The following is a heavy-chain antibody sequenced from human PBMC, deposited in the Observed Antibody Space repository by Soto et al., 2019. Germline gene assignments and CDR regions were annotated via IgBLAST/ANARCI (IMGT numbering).Heavy chain of an antibody. D-gene: IGHD3-22*01. Sequence: PSETLSLTCTVSGGSINSGGYFWTWIRQHPGKSLEWIGYIYYSGSTYYNPSLKSRVTISEGTSKNQLSLKLNSVTAADTAVYYCARGRGSGGSYRRYDSWGRATLVTVAS. CDR2: IYYSGST. J-gene: IGHJ4*02. CDR1: GGSINSGGYF. V-gene: IGHV4-31*03. CDR3: ARGRGSGGSYRRYDS.